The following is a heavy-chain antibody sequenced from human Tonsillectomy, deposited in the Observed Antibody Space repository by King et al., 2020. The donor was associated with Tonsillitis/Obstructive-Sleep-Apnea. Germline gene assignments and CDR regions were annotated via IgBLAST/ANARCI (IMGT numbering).Heavy chain of an antibody. CDR2: IYYSGST. J-gene: IGHJ3*02. D-gene: IGHD3-22*01. Sequence: VQLQESGPGLVKPSETLSLTCTVSGGPISSYYWSWIRQPPGKGLEWIGYIYYSGSTNYNPSLKSRVTISVDTSKNQFSLKLSSVTAADTAVYYCVRHDSSGYYVDAFYIWGQGTMVTVSS. V-gene: IGHV4-59*01. CDR3: VRHDSSGYYVDAFYI. CDR1: GGPISSYY.